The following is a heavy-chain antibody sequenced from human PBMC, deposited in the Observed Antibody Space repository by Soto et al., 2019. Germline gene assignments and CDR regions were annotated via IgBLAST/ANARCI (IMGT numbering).Heavy chain of an antibody. D-gene: IGHD3-10*01. CDR3: PRDLDYYGSGSHYYYGMGV. CDR2: IVPIYGTR. Sequence: QVQLVQSGAEVKKPGSSVKVSCKASGGTFSRYAFSWVRQAPGQGLEWMGGIVPIYGTRGFAQKFQGRLTITADEPTRTAYMELSSLRSEDTAVYYCPRDLDYYGSGSHYYYGMGVWGQGTTVTVSS. CDR1: GGTFSRYA. J-gene: IGHJ6*02. V-gene: IGHV1-69*01.